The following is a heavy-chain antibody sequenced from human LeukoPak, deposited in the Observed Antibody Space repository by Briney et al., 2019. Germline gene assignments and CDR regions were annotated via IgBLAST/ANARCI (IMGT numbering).Heavy chain of an antibody. Sequence: GGSLRLSCAASGFTFSSYSMNWVRQAPGKGLEWVAVISYDGSNKYYADSVKGRFTISRDNSKNTLYLQMNSLRAEDTAVYYCAKADYYDSSGYVDYWGQGTLVTVSS. J-gene: IGHJ4*02. V-gene: IGHV3-30*18. D-gene: IGHD3-22*01. CDR1: GFTFSSYS. CDR2: ISYDGSNK. CDR3: AKADYYDSSGYVDY.